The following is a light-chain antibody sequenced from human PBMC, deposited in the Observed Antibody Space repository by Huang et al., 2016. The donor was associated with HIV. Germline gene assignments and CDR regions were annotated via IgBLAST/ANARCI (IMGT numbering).Light chain of an antibody. J-gene: IGKJ4*01. CDR1: QNVRSH. Sequence: EIVLTQSPATLSLSPGERATLSCRASQNVRSHLAWYQQKPGQAPRLLIYDASDRATGIPPRVSGSGSGTDFTLTISSLEPEDSGVYYCQQCSNWPPEISFGGGTKVEIK. CDR2: DAS. CDR3: QQCSNWPPEIS. V-gene: IGKV3-11*01.